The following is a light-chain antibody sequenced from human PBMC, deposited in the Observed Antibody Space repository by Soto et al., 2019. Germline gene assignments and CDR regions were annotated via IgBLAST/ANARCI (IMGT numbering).Light chain of an antibody. V-gene: IGKV3-15*01. CDR2: AAS. J-gene: IGKJ1*01. Sequence: TVMTQSPATLSVAPWRRATLSCRASQSVSSSLAWYQQKPGLPPRLLIYAASTRATGIPARFSGSGSGTDFTLTISSLQSQDFAVYYCQQYNKWPRTFGQGTKVDIK. CDR1: QSVSSS. CDR3: QQYNKWPRT.